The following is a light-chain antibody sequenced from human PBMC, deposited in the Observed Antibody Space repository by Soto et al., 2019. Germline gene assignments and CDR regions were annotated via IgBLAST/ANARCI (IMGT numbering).Light chain of an antibody. CDR3: QQYNSYPYT. CDR2: KAS. CDR1: HSISSW. Sequence: DIQMTQSPSTLSASVGDRVTITCRASHSISSWLAWYQQKPGKAPKLLIYKASSLESGVPSRFSGSGSGTDFTLTISCLQPVDFATYYCQQYNSYPYTFGQGTKLEIK. J-gene: IGKJ2*01. V-gene: IGKV1-5*03.